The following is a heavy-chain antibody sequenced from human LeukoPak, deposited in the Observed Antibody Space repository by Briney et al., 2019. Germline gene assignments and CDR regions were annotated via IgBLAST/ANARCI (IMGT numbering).Heavy chain of an antibody. V-gene: IGHV3-48*01. J-gene: IGHJ4*02. D-gene: IGHD3-9*01. CDR3: ARGPDYDILADYFDY. Sequence: TGGSLRLSCAASGFTFSSYSMHWVRQAPGKGLEWVSYISSSSSNIYYADSVKGRFTISRDNSKNTLCLQMNSLRPEDTAVYYCARGPDYDILADYFDYWGRGTLVTVSS. CDR1: GFTFSSYS. CDR2: ISSSSSNI.